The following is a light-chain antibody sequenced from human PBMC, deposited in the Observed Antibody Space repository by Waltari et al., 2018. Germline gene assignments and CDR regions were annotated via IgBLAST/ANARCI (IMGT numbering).Light chain of an antibody. Sequence: AIRMTQSPSSFSASTGDRVTMTCRASQGIKTYVAWYQQKPGKAPNLLIYAASTLQSGVPSRFSGSGSGTDFTLTISCLQSEDFATYYCQQYYNYPYTFGQGTKVEIK. CDR3: QQYYNYPYT. V-gene: IGKV1-8*01. CDR1: QGIKTY. CDR2: AAS. J-gene: IGKJ2*01.